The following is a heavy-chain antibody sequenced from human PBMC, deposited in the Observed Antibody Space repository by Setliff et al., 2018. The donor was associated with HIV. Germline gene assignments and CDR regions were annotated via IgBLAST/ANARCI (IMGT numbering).Heavy chain of an antibody. CDR1: GGSFSGYY. V-gene: IGHV4-34*01. J-gene: IGHJ6*02. CDR2: INHSGST. D-gene: IGHD3-9*01. CDR3: ARTVLLRYFDWLSFYYYGMDV. Sequence: PSETLSLTCAVYGGSFSGYYWSWIRQPPGKGLEWIGEINHSGSTNYNPSLKSRVTISVDTSKNQFSLKLSSVTAADTAVYYCARTVLLRYFDWLSFYYYGMDVWGRGTTVTAP.